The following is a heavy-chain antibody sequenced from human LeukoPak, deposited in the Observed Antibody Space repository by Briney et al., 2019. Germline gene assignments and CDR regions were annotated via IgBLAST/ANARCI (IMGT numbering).Heavy chain of an antibody. Sequence: QSGGSLRLSCAASGFTFSNYWMSWVRQAPGKGLEWVANIKKDGSEKYYVDSVRGRFTISRDSAENSLHLQMISLRAEDTAVYYCVRDGGRYSYASDWGQGTMVIVSS. D-gene: IGHD5-18*01. V-gene: IGHV3-7*01. J-gene: IGHJ3*01. CDR3: VRDGGRYSYASD. CDR2: IKKDGSEK. CDR1: GFTFSNYW.